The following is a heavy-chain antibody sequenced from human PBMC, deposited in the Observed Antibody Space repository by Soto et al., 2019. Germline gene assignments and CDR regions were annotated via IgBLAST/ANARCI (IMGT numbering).Heavy chain of an antibody. CDR2: INSDGSST. V-gene: IGHV3-74*01. D-gene: IGHD6-13*01. CDR1: GFTFSSYW. J-gene: IGHJ4*02. Sequence: QLVESGGGLVQPGGSLRLSCAASGFTFSSYWMHWVRQAPGKGLVWVSRINSDGSSTSYADSVKGRFTISRDNAKDTLYLQMNSLRVEDTAVYYCGRAEAAAGVDYWGQGTLVTVSS. CDR3: GRAEAAAGVDY.